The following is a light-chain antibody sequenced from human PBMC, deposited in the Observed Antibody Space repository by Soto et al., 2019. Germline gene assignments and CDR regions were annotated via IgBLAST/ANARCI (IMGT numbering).Light chain of an antibody. CDR3: QQLNSYPPT. CDR1: QGISSY. J-gene: IGKJ4*01. V-gene: IGKV1-9*01. CDR2: AAS. Sequence: EIQLTQSPSFLSASVGDRVTITCRASQGISSYLAWYQQKPGKAPKLLIYAASTVQSGVPSRFSGSGSGTEFTLTISSLQPEDFATYYCQQLNSYPPTFGGGTKVEIK.